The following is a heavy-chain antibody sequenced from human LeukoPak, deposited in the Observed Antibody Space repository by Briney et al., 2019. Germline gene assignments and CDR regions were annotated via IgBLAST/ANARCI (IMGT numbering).Heavy chain of an antibody. CDR3: ARGILVKVYAASDY. CDR1: GGSFSNYY. CDR2: IIHTGRT. D-gene: IGHD2/OR15-2a*01. J-gene: IGHJ4*02. V-gene: IGHV4-34*01. Sequence: PSETLSLTCGVYGGSFSNYYWTWIRQSPGMGLEWIGEIIHTGRTNYNPSLTSRVSISVDTSKNQFSLEVSSVTAADTAVYYCARGILVKVYAASDYWGQGTLVTVSS.